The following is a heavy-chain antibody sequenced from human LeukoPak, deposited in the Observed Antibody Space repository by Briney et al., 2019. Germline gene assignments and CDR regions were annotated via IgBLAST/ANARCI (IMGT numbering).Heavy chain of an antibody. CDR1: GYTFTSYY. J-gene: IGHJ4*02. Sequence: ASVKVSCKASGYTFTSYYMHWVRQAPGQGLEWMGIINPSGGSTSYAQKFQGRVTMTRDMSTSTVYMELSSLRSEDTAVYYCAREGLDTMVRVYDYXXQGTLVTVXS. D-gene: IGHD3-10*01. CDR2: INPSGGST. V-gene: IGHV1-46*01. CDR3: AREGLDTMVRVYDY.